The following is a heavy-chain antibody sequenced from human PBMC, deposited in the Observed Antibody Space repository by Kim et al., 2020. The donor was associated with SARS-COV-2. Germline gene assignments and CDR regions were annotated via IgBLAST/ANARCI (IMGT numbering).Heavy chain of an antibody. J-gene: IGHJ4*02. V-gene: IGHV4-34*01. D-gene: IGHD6-19*01. CDR3: ARGRTRGGWYDGVRGIGVTFDY. CDR1: GGSFSGYY. CDR2: INHSGST. Sequence: SETLSLTCAVYGGSFSGYYWSWIRQPPGKGLEWIGEINHSGSTNYNPSLKSRVTISVDTSKNQFSLKLSSVTAADTAVYYCARGRTRGGWYDGVRGIGVTFDYWGQGTLVTVSA.